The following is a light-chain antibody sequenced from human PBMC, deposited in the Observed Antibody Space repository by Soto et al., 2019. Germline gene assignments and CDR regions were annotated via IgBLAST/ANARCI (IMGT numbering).Light chain of an antibody. CDR3: MQLTQFPWT. CDR1: QSLVHSDGNTY. CDR2: KMS. V-gene: IGKV2-24*01. Sequence: DVVMTQTPLSSLVTLGQPASISCRSSQSLVHSDGNTYLSWLHQRPGQPPRLLIYKMSNRFSGVPDRLSGSRAGTDFTLKISRVETEDVGVYYCMQLTQFPWTFGQGTKVEIK. J-gene: IGKJ1*01.